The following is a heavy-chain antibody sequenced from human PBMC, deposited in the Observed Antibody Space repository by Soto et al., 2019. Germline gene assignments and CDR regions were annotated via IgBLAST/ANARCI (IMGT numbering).Heavy chain of an antibody. CDR3: ARGSSIAGLYYGMDV. V-gene: IGHV4-31*03. CDR2: NHYSGIT. D-gene: IGHD6-6*01. J-gene: IGHJ6*02. Sequence: QVQLQESGPGLVKPSQTLSLTCTVSGGSISSGGYYWTWIRQHPGKGLEWIGYNHYSGITYYNPSRKSRVTLSLDTSKNQFSLKLSSVTAADTAVYYCARGSSIAGLYYGMDVWGQGTTVTVSS. CDR1: GGSISSGGYY.